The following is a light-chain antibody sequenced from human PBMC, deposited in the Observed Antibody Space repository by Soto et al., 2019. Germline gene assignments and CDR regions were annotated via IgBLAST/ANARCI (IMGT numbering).Light chain of an antibody. CDR2: AAS. Sequence: EIVMTQSPATLSVSPGERATLSCRASQSVRSNLAWYHQRPGQAPRLLIYAASARATGIPARFSGSGSWTEFTLTISSLQSEDFAIYYCQPYNNWPLTFGGGTKVDIK. V-gene: IGKV3-15*01. CDR1: QSVRSN. CDR3: QPYNNWPLT. J-gene: IGKJ4*01.